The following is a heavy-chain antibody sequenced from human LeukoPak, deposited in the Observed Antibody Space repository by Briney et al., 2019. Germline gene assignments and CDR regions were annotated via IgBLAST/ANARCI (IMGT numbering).Heavy chain of an antibody. CDR2: ISGSGGST. V-gene: IGHV3-23*01. CDR1: VFTLSSYA. D-gene: IGHD2-2*01. CDR3: AKEESLCTDIVVVPAAHRWFDP. Sequence: GGSLRLSCAPSVFTLSSYAMSWVREAPGEGVEWVSAISGSGGSTYYTDTVKCRITIYRDNAKNPLHLQMNSLRGEDTAVYYCAKEESLCTDIVVVPAAHRWFDPWGQGTLVTVP. J-gene: IGHJ5*02.